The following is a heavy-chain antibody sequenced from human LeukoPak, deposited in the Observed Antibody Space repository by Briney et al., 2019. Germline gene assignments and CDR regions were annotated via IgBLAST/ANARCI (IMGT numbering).Heavy chain of an antibody. CDR2: IKEDGREE. CDR1: GFTLRSSW. Sequence: PGGSLRLSCAASGFTLRSSWMTWVRQAPGKGLEWVANIKEDGREENYVDSVKGRFTVSRDNARNSLYLQMNSLGAEDTAVYYCARNTVSAAGDYWGQGTLVIVSS. J-gene: IGHJ4*02. CDR3: ARNTVSAAGDY. V-gene: IGHV3-7*01. D-gene: IGHD4-17*01.